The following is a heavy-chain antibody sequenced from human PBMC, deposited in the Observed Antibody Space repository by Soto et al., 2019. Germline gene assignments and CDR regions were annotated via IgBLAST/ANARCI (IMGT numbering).Heavy chain of an antibody. CDR3: AKTAQQLALDAFDI. Sequence: ASVEVSCKASGYTFTGYYMHWVRQAPGQGLEWMGWINPNSGGTNYAQKFQGWVTMTRDTSISTAYMELSKLRSDDTAVYYCAKTAQQLALDAFDIWGQGTMVTVSS. J-gene: IGHJ3*02. D-gene: IGHD6-13*01. V-gene: IGHV1-2*04. CDR2: INPNSGGT. CDR1: GYTFTGYY.